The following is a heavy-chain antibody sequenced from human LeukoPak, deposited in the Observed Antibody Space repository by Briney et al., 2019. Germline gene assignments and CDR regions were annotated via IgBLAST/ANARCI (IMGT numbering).Heavy chain of an antibody. V-gene: IGHV3-11*06. D-gene: IGHD2-15*01. CDR3: ARAYCSGGSCYRFFDY. J-gene: IGHJ4*02. CDR2: ISSSSSYT. CDR1: GFTFSDYY. Sequence: GGSLRLSCAASGFTFSDYYMSWIRQAPGKWLEWVSYISSSSSYTNYADSVKGRFTISRDNAKNSLYLQMNSLRAEDTAVYYCARAYCSGGSCYRFFDYWGQGTLVTVSS.